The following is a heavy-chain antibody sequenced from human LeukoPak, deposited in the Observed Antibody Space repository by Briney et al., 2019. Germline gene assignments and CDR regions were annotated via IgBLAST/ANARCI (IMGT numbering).Heavy chain of an antibody. CDR2: INHSGST. D-gene: IGHD6-19*01. CDR1: GGSFSGHY. CDR3: ARGLSGRFRGLAI. Sequence: SETLSLTCAVYGGSFSGHYWSWIRQPPGKGLEWIGEINHSGSTNYNPSLKSRVTISVDTSKNQFSLKLSSVTAADTAVYYCARGLSGRFRGLAIWGQGTLVTVFS. J-gene: IGHJ4*02. V-gene: IGHV4-34*01.